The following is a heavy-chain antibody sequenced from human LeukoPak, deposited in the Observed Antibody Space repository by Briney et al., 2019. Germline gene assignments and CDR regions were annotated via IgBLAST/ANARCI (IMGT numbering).Heavy chain of an antibody. V-gene: IGHV1-69*04. CDR2: IIPILGIA. Sequence: ASVKVSYKASGGTFSSYAISWVRQAPGQGLEWMGRIIPILGIANYAQKFQGRVTITADKSTSTAYMELSSLRSEDTAVYYCASPPACRSGGSCYINLDYWGQGTLVTVSS. D-gene: IGHD2-15*01. CDR3: ASPPACRSGGSCYINLDY. J-gene: IGHJ4*02. CDR1: GGTFSSYA.